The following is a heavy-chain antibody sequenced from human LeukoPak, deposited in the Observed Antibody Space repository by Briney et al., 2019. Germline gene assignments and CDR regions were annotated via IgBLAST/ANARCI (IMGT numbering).Heavy chain of an antibody. CDR2: IYYSGTT. CDR1: VGSISSYY. CDR3: ARGVYIAAAQYGY. Sequence: SETLSLTRTVSVGSISSYYWCWIRPPPGRGLEWIGYIYYSGTTNYNPSLKSRVTISVDTSKNQFSLKLSSVTAADTAVYYCARGVYIAAAQYGYWGQGTLVTVSS. V-gene: IGHV4-59*01. J-gene: IGHJ4*02. D-gene: IGHD6-13*01.